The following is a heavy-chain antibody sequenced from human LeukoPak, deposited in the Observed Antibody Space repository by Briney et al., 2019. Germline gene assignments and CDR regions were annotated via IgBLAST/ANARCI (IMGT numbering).Heavy chain of an antibody. CDR3: ARGPSFYDFWSGYSINYYYYYMDV. Sequence: GGSLRLSCAASGRMFITYSMHWVRQAPGKGLEWLSMISADESDITYTDSVKGRFTTSRDNSKNTLYLQMNSLRAEDTAVYYCARGPSFYDFWSGYSINYYYYYMDVWGKGTTVTVSS. V-gene: IGHV3-30*04. CDR1: GRMFITYS. J-gene: IGHJ6*03. D-gene: IGHD3-3*01. CDR2: ISADESDI.